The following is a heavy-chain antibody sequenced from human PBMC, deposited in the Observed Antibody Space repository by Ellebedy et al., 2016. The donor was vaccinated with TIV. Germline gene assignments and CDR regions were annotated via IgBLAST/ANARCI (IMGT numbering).Heavy chain of an antibody. D-gene: IGHD2/OR15-2a*01. CDR2: IIPIFGTA. Sequence: SVKVSXXASGGTFSSYAISWVRQAPGQGLEWMGGIIPIFGTANYAQKFQGRVTITADESTSTAYMELSSLRSEDTAVYYCAIFLEDSDAFDIWGQGTMVTVSS. V-gene: IGHV1-69*13. CDR3: AIFLEDSDAFDI. J-gene: IGHJ3*02. CDR1: GGTFSSYA.